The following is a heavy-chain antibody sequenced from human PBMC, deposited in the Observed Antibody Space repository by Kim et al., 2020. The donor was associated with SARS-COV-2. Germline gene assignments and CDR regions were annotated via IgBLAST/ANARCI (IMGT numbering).Heavy chain of an antibody. CDR2: INPSGGST. V-gene: IGHV1-46*01. Sequence: ASVKVSCKASGYTFTSYYMHWVRQAPGQGLEWMGIINPSGGSTSYAQKFQGRVTMTRDTSTSTVYMELSSLRSEDTAVYYCARDVLSNFWSGERSYGMDVWGQGTTVTVSS. J-gene: IGHJ6*02. CDR1: GYTFTSYY. D-gene: IGHD3-3*01. CDR3: ARDVLSNFWSGERSYGMDV.